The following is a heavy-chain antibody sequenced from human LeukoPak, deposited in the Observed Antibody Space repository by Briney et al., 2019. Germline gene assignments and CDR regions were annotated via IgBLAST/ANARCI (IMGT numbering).Heavy chain of an antibody. J-gene: IGHJ6*02. CDR3: ARDWLRFLEWSTSGTDV. D-gene: IGHD3-3*01. V-gene: IGHV1-69*01. CDR2: IIPIFGTA. CDR1: GGTFSSYA. Sequence: SVKVSCTASGGTFSSYAISWVRQAPGQGLEWMGGIIPIFGTANYAQKFQGRVTITADESTSTAYMELSSLRSEDTAVYYCARDWLRFLEWSTSGTDVWGQGTTVTVSS.